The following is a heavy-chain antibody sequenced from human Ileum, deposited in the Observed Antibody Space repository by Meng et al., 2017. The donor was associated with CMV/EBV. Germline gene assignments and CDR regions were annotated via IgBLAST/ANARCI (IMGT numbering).Heavy chain of an antibody. D-gene: IGHD1-14*01. CDR1: GFAFSSYS. J-gene: IGHJ4*02. V-gene: IGHV3-23*03. Sequence: GAALKISCSASGFAFSSYSMSWVRQAPGKGLEWVSIIYGRTTEIYYADSVKGRFTISRDNSKNTVYLQMNNLRTEDTAVYYCVKDRAPDSGFNFDRWGQGTLVTVSS. CDR2: IYGRTTEI. CDR3: VKDRAPDSGFNFDR.